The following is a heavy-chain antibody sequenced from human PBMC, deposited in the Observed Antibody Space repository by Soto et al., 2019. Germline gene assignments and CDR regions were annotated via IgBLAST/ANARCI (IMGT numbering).Heavy chain of an antibody. D-gene: IGHD5-18*01. Sequence: SETLSLTCTVSGGSISSYYWSWIRQPAGKGLEWIGRIYTSGSTNYNPSLKSRVTMSVDTSKNQFSLKLSSVTAADTAVYYCARDPPPRTAMAKSFDYWGQGTLVTVSS. J-gene: IGHJ4*02. V-gene: IGHV4-4*07. CDR1: GGSISSYY. CDR2: IYTSGST. CDR3: ARDPPPRTAMAKSFDY.